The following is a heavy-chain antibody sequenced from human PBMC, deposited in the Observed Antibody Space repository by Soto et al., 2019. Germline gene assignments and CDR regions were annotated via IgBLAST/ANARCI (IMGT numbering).Heavy chain of an antibody. Sequence: GGSLRLSCEASGFAFNKFGMHWVRQAPGKGLEWVAFISYDGSYQYYADSVQGRLTITRDNSMNTLNMQLNSLRREDTAVYYCAKGGEVGGVLGDHWGQGTLVTVSS. CDR1: GFAFNKFG. J-gene: IGHJ4*02. D-gene: IGHD1-26*01. CDR3: AKGGEVGGVLGDH. CDR2: ISYDGSYQ. V-gene: IGHV3-30*18.